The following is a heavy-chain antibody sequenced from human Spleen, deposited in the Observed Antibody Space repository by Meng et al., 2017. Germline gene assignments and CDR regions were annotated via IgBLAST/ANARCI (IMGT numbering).Heavy chain of an antibody. CDR3: ARALPYYYYGMDV. Sequence: SETLSLTCTVSGGSISSYSWSWIRQSPGKGLEWIGYIYYSGSTNYNPSLKSRVTISIHTSKNQFSLKLSSVTAADTDVYYCARALPYYYYGMDVWGQGTTVTVSS. CDR2: IYYSGST. V-gene: IGHV4-59*01. CDR1: GGSISSYS. J-gene: IGHJ6*02.